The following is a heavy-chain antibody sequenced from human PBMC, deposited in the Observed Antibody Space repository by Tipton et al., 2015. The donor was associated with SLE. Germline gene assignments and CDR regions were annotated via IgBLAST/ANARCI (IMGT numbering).Heavy chain of an antibody. CDR2: IYYSGST. CDR1: GGSISNYY. Sequence: TLSLTCTASGGSISNYYWNWIRQPPGKGLEWIGYIYYSGSTNYNPSLKSRVTISVDPAKNQFSLKLTSVTAADTAVYYCARRGAKYRWLDYWGQGTLVTVSS. D-gene: IGHD4/OR15-4a*01. J-gene: IGHJ4*02. CDR3: ARRGAKYRWLDY. V-gene: IGHV4-59*08.